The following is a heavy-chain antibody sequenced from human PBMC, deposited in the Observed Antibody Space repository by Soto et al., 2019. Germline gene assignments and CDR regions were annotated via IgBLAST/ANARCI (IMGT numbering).Heavy chain of an antibody. D-gene: IGHD2-21*01. V-gene: IGHV3-7*04. J-gene: IGHJ5*02. Sequence: PGGPLRLSSTASGFNFGDYWMSWVRQAPGKGLGWVANIKQDGSDRYHVDSVKGRFTISRDNAKNSLYLQMNSLRADDTAMYYCARACKRGKCPYSFDPWGQGILVTVSS. CDR2: IKQDGSDR. CDR3: ARACKRGKCPYSFDP. CDR1: GFNFGDYW.